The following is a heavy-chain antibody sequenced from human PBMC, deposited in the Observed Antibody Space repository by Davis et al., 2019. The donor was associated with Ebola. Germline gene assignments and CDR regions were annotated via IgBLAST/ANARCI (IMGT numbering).Heavy chain of an antibody. CDR2: LSGSGAMP. CDR3: ARGLWEEFDQ. Sequence: GGSLRLSCAASGFTVSSNYMSWVRQAPGKGLEWVSGLSGSGAMPYYADSVRGRFTISRDNYRNTLLLQLYSLRVEDTALYYCARGLWEEFDQWGQGTPVTVSS. D-gene: IGHD1-26*01. J-gene: IGHJ4*02. CDR1: GFTVSSNY. V-gene: IGHV3-23*01.